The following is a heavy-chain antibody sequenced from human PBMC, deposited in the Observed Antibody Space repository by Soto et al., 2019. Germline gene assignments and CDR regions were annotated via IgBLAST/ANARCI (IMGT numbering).Heavy chain of an antibody. J-gene: IGHJ6*02. CDR3: ARDQGYYCGSGSYDYYCGMDV. CDR2: IIPIFGTA. V-gene: IGHV1-69*01. Sequence: QVQLVQSGAEVKKPGSSVKVSCKASGGTFSSYAISWVRQAPGQGLEWMGGIIPIFGTANYAQKFQGRVTITADESTSTAYMELSSLRSEDTAVYYCARDQGYYCGSGSYDYYCGMDVWGQGTTVTVSS. D-gene: IGHD3-10*01. CDR1: GGTFSSYA.